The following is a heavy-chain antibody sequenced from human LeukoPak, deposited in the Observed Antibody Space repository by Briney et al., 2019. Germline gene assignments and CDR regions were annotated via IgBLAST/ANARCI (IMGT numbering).Heavy chain of an antibody. D-gene: IGHD1-26*01. CDR2: IYSDGNT. Sequence: GGSLRLSCAASGFTVSSNYMTWVRQPPGKGLEWVSIIYSDGNTYYADAVKGRFTISRDNSKNTLYLQLNSLRAEDTAVYYCAKVGIVGAIYWFDPWGQGTLVTVSS. V-gene: IGHV3-53*01. J-gene: IGHJ5*02. CDR1: GFTVSSNY. CDR3: AKVGIVGAIYWFDP.